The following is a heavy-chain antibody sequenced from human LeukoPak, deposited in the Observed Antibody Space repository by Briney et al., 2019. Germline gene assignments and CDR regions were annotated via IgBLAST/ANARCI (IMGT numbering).Heavy chain of an antibody. Sequence: SETLSLTCTVAGGSISSYYWSSIRQPAGKGLERIGRIYTSGSTNYNPSLKSRVTMSVDTSKNQFSLKLSSVTAADTAVYYCARVSVYYYYGMDVWGQGTTVTVSS. J-gene: IGHJ6*02. CDR1: GGSISSYY. CDR3: ARVSVYYYYGMDV. CDR2: IYTSGST. V-gene: IGHV4-4*07.